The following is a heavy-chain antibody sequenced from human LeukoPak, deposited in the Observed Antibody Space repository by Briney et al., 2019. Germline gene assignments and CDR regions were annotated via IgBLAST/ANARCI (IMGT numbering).Heavy chain of an antibody. Sequence: GGSLRLSCVDSGFTFTNAWMSWVRQAPGKGLEWIGRIKSKTDGETTNYAEPVRGRFTISRDDSKSAVYLQTNSLKIEDTAVYYCTTDLGTYYHGSQRLIPIDYWGQGTLVTVSS. CDR2: IKSKTDGETT. CDR1: GFTFTNAW. CDR3: TTDLGTYYHGSQRLIPIDY. J-gene: IGHJ4*02. D-gene: IGHD3-10*01. V-gene: IGHV3-15*01.